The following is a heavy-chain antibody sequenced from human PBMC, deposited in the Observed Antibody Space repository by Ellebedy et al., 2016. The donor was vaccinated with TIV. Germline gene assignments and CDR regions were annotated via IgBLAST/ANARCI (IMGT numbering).Heavy chain of an antibody. D-gene: IGHD3-22*01. Sequence: SVKVSCKSSGGSFSNFAFSWVRQAPGQGLEWMGGTKPIFGRTDYAQQFQGRITITADESTSTAYMELSSLRSDDTAVYYCASPYSSGINYFYYYGLDVWGQGTTVTVSS. CDR3: ASPYSSGINYFYYYGLDV. CDR1: GGSFSNFA. CDR2: TKPIFGRT. V-gene: IGHV1-69*13. J-gene: IGHJ6*02.